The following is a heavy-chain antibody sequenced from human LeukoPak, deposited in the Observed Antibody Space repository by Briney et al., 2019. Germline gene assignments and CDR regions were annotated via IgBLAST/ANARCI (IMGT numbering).Heavy chain of an antibody. V-gene: IGHV3-30*18. Sequence: PGGSLRLSCAASRFTFSSYGMHWVRQAPGKGLEWVAVISYDGSNKYYADSVKGRFTISRDNSKNTLYLQMNSLRAEDTAVYYCAKMDYYGSGSSNWGQGTLVTVSS. J-gene: IGHJ4*02. D-gene: IGHD3-10*01. CDR3: AKMDYYGSGSSN. CDR1: RFTFSSYG. CDR2: ISYDGSNK.